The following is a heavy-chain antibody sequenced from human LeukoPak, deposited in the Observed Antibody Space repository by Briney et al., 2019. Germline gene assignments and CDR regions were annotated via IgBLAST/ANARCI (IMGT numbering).Heavy chain of an antibody. CDR2: IYYSGST. Sequence: PSETLSLTCTVSGGSISSSSYYWGWLRQPPGKGLEWIVRIYYSGSTYYNPSLKRRVTISVDTSKNQFSLKLSSVTAADTAVYYCAAQWLERLNWFDPWGQGTLVTVSS. D-gene: IGHD6-19*01. CDR3: AAQWLERLNWFDP. V-gene: IGHV4-39*01. CDR1: GGSISSSSYY. J-gene: IGHJ5*02.